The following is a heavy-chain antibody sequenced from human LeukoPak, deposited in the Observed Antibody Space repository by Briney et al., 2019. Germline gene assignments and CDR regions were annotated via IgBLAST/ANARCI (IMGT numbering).Heavy chain of an antibody. CDR1: GFTFSSYA. J-gene: IGHJ4*02. CDR2: ISDSGGST. D-gene: IGHD2-8*01. CDR3: AKDTSIGRYCTNGVCSPFDY. Sequence: GGSLRLSCAASGFTFSSYAMSWVSQAPGKGLEWISAISDSGGSTYDADFVKGRFTISRDNSKNTLYLQMNSLRAEDTAVYYCAKDTSIGRYCTNGVCSPFDYWGQGTLVTVSS. V-gene: IGHV3-23*01.